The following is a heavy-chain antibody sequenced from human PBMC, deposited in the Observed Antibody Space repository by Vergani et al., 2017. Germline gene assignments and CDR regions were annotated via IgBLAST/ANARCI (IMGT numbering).Heavy chain of an antibody. CDR2: IKSKTDGGTT. CDR3: AKIAVRQEYYFDY. CDR1: GFTFSNAW. Sequence: EVQLVESGGGLVKPGGSLRLSCAASGFTFSNAWMSWVRQAPGKGLEWVGRIKSKTDGGTTDYAAPVKGRFTISRDDSKNTLYLQMNSLRAEDTAVYYCAKIAVRQEYYFDYWGQGTLVTVSS. J-gene: IGHJ4*02. V-gene: IGHV3-15*01. D-gene: IGHD3-10*01.